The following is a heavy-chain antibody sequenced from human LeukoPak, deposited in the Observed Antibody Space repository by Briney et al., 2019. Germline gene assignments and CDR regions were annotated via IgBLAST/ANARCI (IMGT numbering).Heavy chain of an antibody. J-gene: IGHJ5*02. CDR1: GGSISSYY. D-gene: IGHD6-19*01. Sequence: SETLSLTCTVSGGSISSYYWSWIRQPAGKGLEWIGRIYTSGSTNHNPSLKSRDTMSVDTSKNQFSLKLSSATAADTAVYYCARDNTWLGNWFDPWGQGTLVTVSS. V-gene: IGHV4-4*07. CDR2: IYTSGST. CDR3: ARDNTWLGNWFDP.